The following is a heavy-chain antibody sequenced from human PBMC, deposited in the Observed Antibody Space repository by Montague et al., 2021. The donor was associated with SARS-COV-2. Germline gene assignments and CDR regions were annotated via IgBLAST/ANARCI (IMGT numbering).Heavy chain of an antibody. CDR1: GGSISSSSYY. J-gene: IGHJ1*01. CDR2: LYYSGNT. D-gene: IGHD3-10*01. Sequence: SETLSLTCAVYGGSISSSSYYWGWIRKPPGKGLEWLGSLYYSGNTYSNPSLKSRVTISVDTSKNQFSPKLSSVTAADTAVYYCARREDYYGSGSYPNWGQGTLVTVSS. V-gene: IGHV4-39*01. CDR3: ARREDYYGSGSYPN.